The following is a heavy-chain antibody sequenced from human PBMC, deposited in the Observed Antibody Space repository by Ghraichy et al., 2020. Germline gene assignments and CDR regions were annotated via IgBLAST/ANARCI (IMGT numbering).Heavy chain of an antibody. J-gene: IGHJ4*02. CDR1: GFTFSSYS. D-gene: IGHD3-3*01. V-gene: IGHV3-21*01. Sequence: GGSLRLSCAASGFTFSSYSMNWVRQAPGKGLEWVSSISSSSYIYYADSVKGRFTISRDNAKNSLYLQMNSLRAEDTAVYYCAGLYDFWSGYYGFDYWGQGTQVTVSS. CDR2: ISSSSYI. CDR3: AGLYDFWSGYYGFDY.